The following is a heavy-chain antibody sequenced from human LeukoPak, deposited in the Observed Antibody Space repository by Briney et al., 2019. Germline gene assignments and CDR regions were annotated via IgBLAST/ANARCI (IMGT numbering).Heavy chain of an antibody. CDR2: IGGRDDRT. CDR3: AKDPNPLYDLWSGYK. J-gene: IGHJ4*02. CDR1: GFTFTGYT. V-gene: IGHV3-23*01. Sequence: PGGSLRLSCATSGFTFTGYTMPWFRQAPGKGLEWVSIIGGRDDRTYYADYVEGRFAISRDTSKNILYLQMNSLRAEDTAVYYCAKDPNPLYDLWSGYKWGQGTLVTVSS. D-gene: IGHD3-3*01.